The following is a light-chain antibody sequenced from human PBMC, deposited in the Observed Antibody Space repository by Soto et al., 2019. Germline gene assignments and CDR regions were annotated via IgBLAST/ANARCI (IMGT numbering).Light chain of an antibody. CDR3: RQLNYLPRIP. CDR2: GAS. J-gene: IGKJ5*01. V-gene: IGKV3-15*01. CDR1: QSVGTN. Sequence: DIVMTQSTGTLSLSPGERATLSCRASQSVGTNLAWYQQRPGQAPRLLVYGASTRVSGIPPRFSGSGSGTDFTLTISSLQSEDFAVYYCRQLNYLPRIPFAQVARLAIK.